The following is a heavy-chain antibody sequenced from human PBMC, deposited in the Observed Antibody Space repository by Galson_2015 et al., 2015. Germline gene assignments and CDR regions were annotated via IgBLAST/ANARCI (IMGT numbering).Heavy chain of an antibody. D-gene: IGHD3-16*01. V-gene: IGHV4-30-2*01. Sequence: TLSLTCTVSGVSVSSGVYSWSWLRQAPGMGLEWIGYIYLSGTTSYGSFFKSRVTISGDWANSQFSLTLSSVTTADTAIYYCARGVYFDYLAFDVWGQGTAVTVSS. J-gene: IGHJ3*01. CDR3: ARGVYFDYLAFDV. CDR2: IYLSGTT. CDR1: GVSVSSGVYS.